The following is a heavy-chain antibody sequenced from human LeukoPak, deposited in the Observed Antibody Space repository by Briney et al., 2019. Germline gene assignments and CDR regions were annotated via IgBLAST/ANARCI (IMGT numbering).Heavy chain of an antibody. D-gene: IGHD3-9*01. CDR2: IIPIFGTA. CDR3: ARDNGRYDILTGYLAGRWGIDY. Sequence: SVKVSCKASGGTFSSYAISWVRQAPGQGLEWMGGIIPIFGTANYAQKFQGRVTITADESTSTAYMELSSLRSEDTAVYYCARDNGRYDILTGYLAGRWGIDYWGQGTLVTVSS. CDR1: GGTFSSYA. J-gene: IGHJ4*02. V-gene: IGHV1-69*13.